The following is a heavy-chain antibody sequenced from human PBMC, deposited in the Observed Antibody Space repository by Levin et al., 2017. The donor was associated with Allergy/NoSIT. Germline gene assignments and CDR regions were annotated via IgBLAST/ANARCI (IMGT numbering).Heavy chain of an antibody. CDR2: IRDSGAI. Sequence: SQTLSLPCPVSGGSISSPYWNWIRQSPGKGLEWIGHIRDSGAIHYNPSLKSRAIISVDRSKNQFSLKLNSVTAADTAMYYCVTGNDPRKTGVWDKGTAVTVSS. V-gene: IGHV4-59*11. D-gene: IGHD3-10*01. J-gene: IGHJ6*03. CDR1: GGSISSPY. CDR3: VTGNDPRKTGV.